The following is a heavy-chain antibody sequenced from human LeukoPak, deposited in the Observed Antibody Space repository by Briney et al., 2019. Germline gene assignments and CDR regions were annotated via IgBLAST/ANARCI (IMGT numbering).Heavy chain of an antibody. D-gene: IGHD6-13*01. CDR3: ARGPSSWYVYYYMDV. Sequence: SETLSLTCTVSGGSISSSSYYWGWIRQPPGKGLEWIESIYYSGSTYYNPSLKSRVTISVDTSKNQFSLKLSSVTAADTAVYYCARGPSSWYVYYYMDVWGKGTTVTVSS. CDR2: IYYSGST. CDR1: GGSISSSSYY. J-gene: IGHJ6*03. V-gene: IGHV4-39*07.